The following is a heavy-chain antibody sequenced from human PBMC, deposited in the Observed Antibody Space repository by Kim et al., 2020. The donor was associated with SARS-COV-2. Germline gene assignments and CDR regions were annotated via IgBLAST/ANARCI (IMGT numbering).Heavy chain of an antibody. CDR3: ARDYYDSSGYYRYFDY. CDR2: IYHSGST. Sequence: SETLSLTCAVSGGSISSSNWWSWVRQPPGKGLEWIGEIYHSGSTNYNPSLKSRVTISVDKSKNQFSLKLSSVTAADTAVYYCARDYYDSSGYYRYFDYWGQGTLVTVSS. D-gene: IGHD3-22*01. CDR1: GGSISSSNW. J-gene: IGHJ4*02. V-gene: IGHV4-4*02.